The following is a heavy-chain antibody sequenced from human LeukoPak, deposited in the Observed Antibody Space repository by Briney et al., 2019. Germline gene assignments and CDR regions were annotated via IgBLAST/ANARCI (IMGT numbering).Heavy chain of an antibody. J-gene: IGHJ4*02. D-gene: IGHD5-18*01. CDR2: INHSGST. CDR3: ARGDSYGYPYFDY. Sequence: KPSETLSLTCAVYGGSFSGYYWSWIRQPPGKGLEWIGEINHSGSTNYNPSLKSRVTISVGTSKNQFSLKLSSVTAADTAVYYCARGDSYGYPYFDYWGQGTLVTVSS. V-gene: IGHV4-34*01. CDR1: GGSFSGYY.